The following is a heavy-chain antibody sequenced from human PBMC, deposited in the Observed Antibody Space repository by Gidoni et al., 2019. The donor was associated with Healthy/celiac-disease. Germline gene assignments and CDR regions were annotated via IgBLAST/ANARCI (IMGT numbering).Heavy chain of an antibody. CDR3: AKDYTLAAAYQY. Sequence: VQLLESGGGLVQPGGSLRLSCAASGFPFSSYAMSWVRQAPGKGLGWVSAISGSGGSTYYADSVKGRFTISRDNSKNTLYLQMNSLRAEDTAVYYCAKDYTLAAAYQYWGQGTLVTVSS. D-gene: IGHD6-13*01. J-gene: IGHJ4*02. CDR2: ISGSGGST. V-gene: IGHV3-23*01. CDR1: GFPFSSYA.